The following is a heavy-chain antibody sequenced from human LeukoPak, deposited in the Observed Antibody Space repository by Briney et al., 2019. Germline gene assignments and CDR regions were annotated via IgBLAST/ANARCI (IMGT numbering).Heavy chain of an antibody. V-gene: IGHV3-23*01. CDR3: GKEEQRVITPGLDC. CDR1: GFTFSDYG. J-gene: IGHJ4*02. D-gene: IGHD4-23*01. Sequence: GGSLRLSCAASGFTFSDYGMSWVRQAPGRRLEWVSSIGSSGDTASYADSVKGRFTISRDKSMNTPYLQVNDLRAEDTAVYYCGKEEQRVITPGLDCWGQGTLVTVSS. CDR2: IGSSGDTA.